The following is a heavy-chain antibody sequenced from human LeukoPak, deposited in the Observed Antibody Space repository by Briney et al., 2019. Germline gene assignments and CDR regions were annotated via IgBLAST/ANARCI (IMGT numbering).Heavy chain of an antibody. D-gene: IGHD5-12*01. CDR3: AKDLGYSGYAGDY. V-gene: IGHV3-23*01. J-gene: IGHJ4*02. CDR2: LSGSGDNT. CDR1: GFTFNNYA. Sequence: PGGSLRLSCAASGFTFNNYAMSWVRQTPGKGLEWVSSLSGSGDNTYYADSVKGRFTISRDNSKNTLYLQMNSLRAEDTAVYYCAKDLGYSGYAGDYWGQGTLVTVSS.